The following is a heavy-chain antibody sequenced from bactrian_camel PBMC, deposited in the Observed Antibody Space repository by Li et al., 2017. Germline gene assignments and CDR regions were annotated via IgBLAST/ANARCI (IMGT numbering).Heavy chain of an antibody. CDR2: LYTAGDST. D-gene: IGHD2*01. J-gene: IGHJ4*01. CDR1: GVGVYNSAC. Sequence: VQLVESGGGSVQTGGSLRLSCVASGVGVYNSACMGWFRQAPGQKREAVAALYTAGDSTFYADSVKGRFTVSRDNAKNSFYLQMNQLTPEGTAMYFCAAGRTRNGYCYSMSEFPEAAYNHWGQGTQVTVS. CDR3: AAGRTRNGYCYSMSEFPEAAYNH. V-gene: IGHV3S54*01.